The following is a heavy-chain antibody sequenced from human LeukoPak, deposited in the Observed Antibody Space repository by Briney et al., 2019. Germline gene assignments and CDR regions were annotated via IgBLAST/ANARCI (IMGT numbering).Heavy chain of an antibody. CDR2: INHSGST. Sequence: WEALSLTCAVYGGSFSGYYWSWIRQPPGKGLEWIGEINHSGSTNYNPSLKSRVTISVDTSKNQFSLKLSSVTAADTAVYYCARGPIAVAEPDYWGQGTLVTVSS. CDR1: GGSFSGYY. V-gene: IGHV4-34*01. D-gene: IGHD6-19*01. J-gene: IGHJ4*02. CDR3: ARGPIAVAEPDY.